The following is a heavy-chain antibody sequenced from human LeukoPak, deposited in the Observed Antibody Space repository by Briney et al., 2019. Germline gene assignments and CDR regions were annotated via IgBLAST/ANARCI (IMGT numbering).Heavy chain of an antibody. Sequence: ASVKVSCKTSGYTFISYVVHWVRQASGQGLEWMGWMNPNKGNTGYGHKFQGRVTITRDTSISTVYMELNSLRSEDTAVYYCARATIAAAPTGDWFDPWGQGTLVTVSS. V-gene: IGHV1-8*03. J-gene: IGHJ5*02. CDR1: GYTFISYV. D-gene: IGHD6-13*01. CDR2: MNPNKGNT. CDR3: ARATIAAAPTGDWFDP.